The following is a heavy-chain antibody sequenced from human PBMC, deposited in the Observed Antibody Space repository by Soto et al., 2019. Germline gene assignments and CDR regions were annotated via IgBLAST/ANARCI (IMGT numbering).Heavy chain of an antibody. D-gene: IGHD3-22*01. V-gene: IGHV1-18*01. CDR3: ARGNGYYDSSGELDY. CDR2: ISAYNGNT. J-gene: IGHJ4*02. CDR1: GYTFTSYG. Sequence: ASVKVSCKASGYTFTSYGISWVRQAPGQGLEWMGWISAYNGNTNYAQKLQGRVTMTTDTSTSTAYMELRSLRSDDTAVYYCARGNGYYDSSGELDYWGQGTLVTVSS.